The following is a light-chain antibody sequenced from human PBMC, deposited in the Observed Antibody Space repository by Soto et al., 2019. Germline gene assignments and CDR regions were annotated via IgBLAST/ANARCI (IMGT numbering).Light chain of an antibody. CDR2: KAS. CDR1: ESISTW. CDR3: QQYHIWPSWT. Sequence: DIQMTQSPSTLSASVGDRVTITCRASESISTWLARYQQKPGKAPNLLIYKASSLESGVPSRFSGSGSGTEFTLTISSLQSEDFAVYFCQQYHIWPSWTFGQGTKVDIK. V-gene: IGKV1-5*03. J-gene: IGKJ1*01.